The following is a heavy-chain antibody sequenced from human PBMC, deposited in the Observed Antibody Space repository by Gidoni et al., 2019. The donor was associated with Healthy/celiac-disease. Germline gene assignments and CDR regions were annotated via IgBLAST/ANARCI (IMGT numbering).Heavy chain of an antibody. CDR3: AREGSVACVYYYYYMDV. D-gene: IGHD6-19*01. CDR2: ISAYNGNT. CDR1: GYTFTSYG. V-gene: IGHV1-18*01. Sequence: QVQLVQSGAEVKKPGASVKVSCKASGYTFTSYGVSWVRQAPGQGLEWMGWISAYNGNTNYAQKLHGRVTMTTDTSTSTAYMELRSLRSDDTAVYYCAREGSVACVYYYYYMDVWGKGTTVTVSS. J-gene: IGHJ6*03.